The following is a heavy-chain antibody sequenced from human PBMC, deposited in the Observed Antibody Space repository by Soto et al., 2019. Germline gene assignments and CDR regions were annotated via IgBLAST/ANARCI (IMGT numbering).Heavy chain of an antibody. CDR3: ARARMYSGAYHDY. J-gene: IGHJ4*02. D-gene: IGHD1-26*01. CDR1: GYTFSNFG. CDR2: ITPYNGNA. V-gene: IGHV1-18*04. Sequence: QVQLVQSGPEVESHGASVKVSCKASGYTFSNFGINWVRQAPGQGLEWMGWITPYNGNANYAQKHQDRLTITTDTSTNTAYLELRSLRSDDTAVYFCARARMYSGAYHDYWGQGTLVTVSS.